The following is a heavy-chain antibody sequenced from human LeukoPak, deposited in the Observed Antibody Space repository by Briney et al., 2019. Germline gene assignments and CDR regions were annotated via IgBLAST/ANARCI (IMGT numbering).Heavy chain of an antibody. CDR2: ITPSGGT. Sequence: GASVKASCKASGYTFTSYAMHWVRQAPGQGLEWMGWITPSGGTNYPQKFQGRVAITRDTSITTAYMDLSRLTSDDTAVYYCARDRYGDGFAHFDYWGQGALATVPS. CDR1: GYTFTSYA. V-gene: IGHV1-2*02. J-gene: IGHJ4*02. D-gene: IGHD5-24*01. CDR3: ARDRYGDGFAHFDY.